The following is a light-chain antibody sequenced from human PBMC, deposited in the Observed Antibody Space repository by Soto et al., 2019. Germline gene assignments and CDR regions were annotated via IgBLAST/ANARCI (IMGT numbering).Light chain of an antibody. J-gene: IGKJ2*01. Sequence: DIVMTQSPDSLAVSLGERATINCKSSQSVLYSSNNKNYLAWYQQKPGQPPKLLIYWASTRESGVPDRFSGSVSVTDFTLTSRSLQAEDVAVYYCQQDYSTPYTFGHGTKLEIK. V-gene: IGKV4-1*01. CDR3: QQDYSTPYT. CDR1: QSVLYSSNNKNY. CDR2: WAS.